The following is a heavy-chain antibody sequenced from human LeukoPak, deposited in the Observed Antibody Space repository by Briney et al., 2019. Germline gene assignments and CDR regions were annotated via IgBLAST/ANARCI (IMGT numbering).Heavy chain of an antibody. CDR3: ALSSTSHPRGVFDI. V-gene: IGHV1-8*01. Sequence: ASVKVSCKASGYTFTSYDINWVRQATGQGLEWMGWMNPNSGNTGYAQKFQGRVTMTRNTSISTAYMELSSLRSEDTAVYYCALSSTSHPRGVFDIWGQGTMVTVSS. CDR1: GYTFTSYD. CDR2: MNPNSGNT. J-gene: IGHJ3*02. D-gene: IGHD2-2*01.